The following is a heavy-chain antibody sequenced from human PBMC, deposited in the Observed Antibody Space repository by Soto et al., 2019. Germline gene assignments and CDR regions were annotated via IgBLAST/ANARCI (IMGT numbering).Heavy chain of an antibody. J-gene: IGHJ4*02. CDR3: SNSRVLRRIIRYDC. CDR2: IYNSGST. Sequence: SETLSLTCTVSGGSISSSSYYWGWIRQPPGKGLEWIGTIYNSGSTYYNPSLKSRVTISVDTSKSQLSLKLSSVTAADTAVYYCSNSRVLRRIIRYDCWGQGALVTVSS. V-gene: IGHV4-39*01. D-gene: IGHD2-21*01. CDR1: GGSISSSSYY.